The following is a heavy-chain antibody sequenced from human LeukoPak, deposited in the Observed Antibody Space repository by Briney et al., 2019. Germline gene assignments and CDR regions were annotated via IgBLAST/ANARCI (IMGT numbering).Heavy chain of an antibody. CDR3: ARESEGRVSRGVAFDI. CDR1: GYTFTGYY. J-gene: IGHJ3*02. CDR2: INPNSGGT. Sequence: ASVKVSCKASGYTFTGYYMHWVRQAPGQGLEWMGWINPNSGGTNYAQKFQGWVTMTRDTSISTAYMELSRLRSEDTAVYYCARESEGRVSRGVAFDIWGQGTMVTVSS. V-gene: IGHV1-2*04. D-gene: IGHD3-10*01.